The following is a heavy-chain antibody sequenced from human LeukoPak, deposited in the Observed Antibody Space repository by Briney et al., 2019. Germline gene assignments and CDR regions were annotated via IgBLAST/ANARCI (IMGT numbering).Heavy chain of an antibody. CDR3: ARVSYYDNSGYYGFDY. Sequence: GESLKISCKGSGYSFTSYWIGWVRPMPGKGLEWMGIIYPGDSHTRYSPSFQGQVTISVDKSISTAYLQWSSLKASDTAMYYCARVSYYDNSGYYGFDYWGQGTPVTVSS. D-gene: IGHD3-22*01. V-gene: IGHV5-51*01. CDR1: GYSFTSYW. J-gene: IGHJ4*02. CDR2: IYPGDSHT.